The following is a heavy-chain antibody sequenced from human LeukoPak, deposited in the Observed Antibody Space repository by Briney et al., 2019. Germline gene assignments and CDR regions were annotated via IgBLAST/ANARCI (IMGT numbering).Heavy chain of an antibody. V-gene: IGHV3-23*01. CDR3: AKERLHSYYFDRNDYMGDFQH. CDR1: GITFSSYA. D-gene: IGHD3-22*01. J-gene: IGHJ1*01. Sequence: GGSLRLSCTASGITFSSYAMSWVRQAPGKGLEWISTISRSGDDTFYADSVKGRFTISRDNSKNTLYVQMNSLRAEDTAIYYCAKERLHSYYFDRNDYMGDFQHWGQGTLVAVSS. CDR2: ISRSGDDT.